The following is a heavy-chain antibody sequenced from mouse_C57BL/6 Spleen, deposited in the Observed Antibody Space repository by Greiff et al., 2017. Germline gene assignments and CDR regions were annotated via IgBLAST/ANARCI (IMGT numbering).Heavy chain of an antibody. J-gene: IGHJ2*01. CDR2: ISDGGSYT. Sequence: DVKLVESGGGLVKPGGSLTLSCAASGFTFSSYAMSWVRQPPEKRLEWVATISDGGSYTYYPANVKSRFTISRDNANNTLYQLMSHLKSEDTAMYYCTRKITTVVARYFDYWGQGTTLTVSS. CDR3: TRKITTVVARYFDY. V-gene: IGHV5-4*03. D-gene: IGHD1-1*01. CDR1: GFTFSSYA.